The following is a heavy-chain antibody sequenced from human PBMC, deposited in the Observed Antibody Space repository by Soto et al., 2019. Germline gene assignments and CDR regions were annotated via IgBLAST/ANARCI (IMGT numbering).Heavy chain of an antibody. CDR2: IYYSGRT. V-gene: IGHV4-61*01. Sequence: QVQLQESGPGLVKPSETLSLTCTVSGGSVSSGTYYWSWIRQPPGKALEWIGYIYYSGRTNYNHPHKSRVTISIDTYKNQFSLKLSSVTAADTAVYYCARYAGSSWFDFWGQGTLVTVSS. D-gene: IGHD6-13*01. J-gene: IGHJ4*02. CDR1: GGSVSSGTYY. CDR3: ARYAGSSWFDF.